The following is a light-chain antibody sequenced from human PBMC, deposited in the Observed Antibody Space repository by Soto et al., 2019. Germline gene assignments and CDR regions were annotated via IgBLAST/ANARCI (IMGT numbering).Light chain of an antibody. Sequence: QSALTQPASVSGSLGQSITISCTGTSSDVGGYNYVSRYQQHPGKAPKLMIYEVSNRPSGVSNRFSGSRSGNTASLTISGLQAEDEAEYYCNSYTSSSTFVFGTGTKLTVL. V-gene: IGLV2-14*01. J-gene: IGLJ1*01. CDR1: SSDVGGYNY. CDR3: NSYTSSSTFV. CDR2: EVS.